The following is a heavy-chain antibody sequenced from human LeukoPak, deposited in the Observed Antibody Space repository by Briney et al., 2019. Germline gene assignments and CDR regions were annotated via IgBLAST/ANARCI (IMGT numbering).Heavy chain of an antibody. J-gene: IGHJ4*02. CDR2: INPSGGST. Sequence: GASVKVSCKASGYTFTSYYMHWVRQAPGQGLEWMGIINPSGGSTSYAQKFQGRVTVTRDMSTSTVYMELSSLRSEDTAVYYCARDFTPYYYDSSGPPSDYWGQGTLVTVSS. CDR3: ARDFTPYYYDSSGPPSDY. D-gene: IGHD3-22*01. CDR1: GYTFTSYY. V-gene: IGHV1-46*01.